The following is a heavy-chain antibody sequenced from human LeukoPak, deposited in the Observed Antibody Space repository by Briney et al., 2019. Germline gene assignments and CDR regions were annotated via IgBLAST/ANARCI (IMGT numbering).Heavy chain of an antibody. CDR2: IRSKAYGGTT. Sequence: GGSLRLSCTASGFTFGDYAMSWVRQAPGKGLEWVGFIRSKAYGGTTEYAASVKGRFTISRDDSKSIAYLQMNSLTTEDTAVYYCTLRLGELSPGTFDYWGQGTLVTVSS. V-gene: IGHV3-49*04. D-gene: IGHD3-16*02. CDR3: TLRLGELSPGTFDY. J-gene: IGHJ4*02. CDR1: GFTFGDYA.